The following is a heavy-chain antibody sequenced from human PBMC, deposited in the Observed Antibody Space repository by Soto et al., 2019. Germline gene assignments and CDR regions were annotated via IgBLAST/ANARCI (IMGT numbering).Heavy chain of an antibody. CDR2: INHSGST. CDR3: ARGGGSYPTDWFDP. Sequence: PSETLSVTCAVYGGSFSGYYRSWIRQPPGKGLEWIGEINHSGSTNYNPSLRSRVTISIDTSKNQFSLKLSSVTAADTAVYYCARGGGSYPTDWFDPWGQGTLVTVSS. D-gene: IGHD1-26*01. J-gene: IGHJ5*02. V-gene: IGHV4-34*01. CDR1: GGSFSGYY.